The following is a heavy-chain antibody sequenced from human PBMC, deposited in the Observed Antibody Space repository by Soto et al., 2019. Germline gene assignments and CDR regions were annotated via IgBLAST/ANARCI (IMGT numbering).Heavy chain of an antibody. D-gene: IGHD5-18*01. V-gene: IGHV5-51*01. CDR1: GYSFTSYW. CDR2: IYPGDSDT. Sequence: GESLKISCKGSGYSFTSYWIGWVRQMPGKGLEWMGIIYPGDSDTRYSPSFQGQVTISADKSISTAYLQWSSLKASDTAMYYCARGSSGYSYGYYYYYGMDVWGQGTTVTASS. J-gene: IGHJ6*02. CDR3: ARGSSGYSYGYYYYYGMDV.